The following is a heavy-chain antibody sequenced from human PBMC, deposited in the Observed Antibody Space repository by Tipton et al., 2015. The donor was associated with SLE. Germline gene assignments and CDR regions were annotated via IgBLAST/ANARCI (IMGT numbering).Heavy chain of an antibody. CDR3: ARDPVRITIFGVGWSDY. CDR1: GFTFSSYA. D-gene: IGHD3-3*01. V-gene: IGHV3-30*04. CDR2: ISYDGSNK. J-gene: IGHJ4*02. Sequence: SLRLSCAASGFTFSSYAMHWVRQAPGKGLEWVAVISYDGSNKYYADSVKGRFTISRDNSKNTLYLQMNSLRAEDTAVYYCARDPVRITIFGVGWSDYWGQVTLVTVSS.